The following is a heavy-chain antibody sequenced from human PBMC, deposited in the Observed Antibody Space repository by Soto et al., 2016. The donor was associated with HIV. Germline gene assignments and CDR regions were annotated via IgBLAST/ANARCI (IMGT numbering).Heavy chain of an antibody. CDR2: INHSGDT. CDR1: GGSLSGYY. CDR3: ARHRKDQWVAPXLDS. J-gene: IGHJ4*02. D-gene: IGHD6-19*01. Sequence: VQLQQWGAGLLKPSDSLSLTCAVYGGSLSGYYWSWIRQSPGTGLEWIGEINHSGDTKNNPSLKSRVTISIDTSKNQFSLKVTSVTAADTAVYYCARHRKDQWVAPXLDSWGQGPWSPSPQ. V-gene: IGHV4-34*02.